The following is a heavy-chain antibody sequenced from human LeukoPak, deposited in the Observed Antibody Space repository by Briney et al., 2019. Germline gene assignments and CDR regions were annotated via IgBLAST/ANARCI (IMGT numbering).Heavy chain of an antibody. CDR3: AKDKSIGTFDY. CDR1: GFTFSSYA. V-gene: IGHV3-30*04. D-gene: IGHD2-21*01. CDR2: ISYDGSNK. J-gene: IGHJ4*02. Sequence: GRSLRLSCAASGFTFSSYAMHWVRQAPGKGLEWVAVISYDGSNKYYADSVKGRFTISRDNSKNTLYLQMNSLRAEDTAVYYCAKDKSIGTFDYWGQGTLVTVSS.